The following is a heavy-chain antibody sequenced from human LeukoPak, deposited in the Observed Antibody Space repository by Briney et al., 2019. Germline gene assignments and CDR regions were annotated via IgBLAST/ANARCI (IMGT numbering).Heavy chain of an antibody. V-gene: IGHV4-39*07. CDR2: IYYSGSA. CDR3: ARKPIVNSAWYYFDY. Sequence: SETLSLTCTVSGGSVNSGTYYWSWIRQPPGKGLEWIGNIYYSGSAYYDPSLKSRVTMSVDTSKNQFSLKLSSVTAADTAVYYCARKPIVNSAWYYFDYWGQGTLVTVSS. D-gene: IGHD3-22*01. J-gene: IGHJ4*02. CDR1: GGSVNSGTYY.